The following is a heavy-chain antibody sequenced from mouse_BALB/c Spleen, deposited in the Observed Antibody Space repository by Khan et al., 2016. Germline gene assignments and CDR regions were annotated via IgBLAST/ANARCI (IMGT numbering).Heavy chain of an antibody. J-gene: IGHJ3*01. CDR2: IYPGNGDS. V-gene: IGHV1-12*01. CDR3: AGWGDDLGSWLAY. D-gene: IGHD1-2*01. Sequence: QVQLQQSGTELVKPGASVKMSCKASGYTFTSYNMHWIKQTPGQGLEWIGAIYPGNGDSSYNQKFKGKATLTADKSSSTAYLQLSSLTFEDPAVYCCAGWGDDLGSWLAYWGQGTLVTVLA. CDR1: GYTFTSYN.